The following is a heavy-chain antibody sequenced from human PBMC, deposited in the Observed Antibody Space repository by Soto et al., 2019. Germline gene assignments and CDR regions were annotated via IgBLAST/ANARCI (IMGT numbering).Heavy chain of an antibody. CDR3: ARRYYGSGSYYRSPAFDY. Sequence: GGSLRLSCAASGFTFSNYWMSWVRQAPGKGLKWVANIKQDESKKYNVDSVKGRLNIYRDNAKNTLNQQKNNIRAEDTAVYYCARRYYGSGSYYRSPAFDYWGQGT. J-gene: IGHJ4*02. V-gene: IGHV3-7*01. CDR1: GFTFSNYW. D-gene: IGHD3-10*01. CDR2: IKQDESKK.